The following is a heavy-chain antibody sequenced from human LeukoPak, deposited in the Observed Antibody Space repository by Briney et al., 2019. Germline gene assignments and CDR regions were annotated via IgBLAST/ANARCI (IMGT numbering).Heavy chain of an antibody. CDR2: MNPNNGNT. J-gene: IGHJ6*02. CDR3: ARDDLYDFWSGYSNYYYYGMDV. CDR1: GYTFTSYD. D-gene: IGHD3-3*01. V-gene: IGHV1-8*01. Sequence: ASVKVSCKASGYTFTSYDINWVRQATGQGLEWMGWMNPNNGNTGYAQKFQGRVTMTRNTSISTAYMELSSLRSEDSAVYYCARDDLYDFWSGYSNYYYYGMDVWGQGTTVTVSS.